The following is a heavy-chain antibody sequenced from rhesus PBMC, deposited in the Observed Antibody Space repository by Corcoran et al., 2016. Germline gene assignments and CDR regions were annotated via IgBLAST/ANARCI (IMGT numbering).Heavy chain of an antibody. J-gene: IGHJ5-2*02. V-gene: IGHV4S12*01. CDR3: ARDIVGTPYNSLDV. D-gene: IGHD1-44*01. CDR2: IYSNSEST. CDR1: GGTISSGYCY. Sequence: QVQLQESGPGVVKPSETLSLTCAVSGGTISSGYCYWSWIRQPPGKGLEWIGGIYSNSESTNYNPSLKSRVTISKDTSKNQFSLKLSSVTATDTAVYYCARDIVGTPYNSLDVWGRGVLVTVSS.